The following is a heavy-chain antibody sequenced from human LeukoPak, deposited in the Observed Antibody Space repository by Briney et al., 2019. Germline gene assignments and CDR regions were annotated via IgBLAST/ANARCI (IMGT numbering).Heavy chain of an antibody. J-gene: IGHJ5*02. V-gene: IGHV3-15*01. CDR1: GFTFSNAW. CDR2: IKSKTDGGTT. CDR3: TTDVPYSSSHPRDWFDP. Sequence: GGSLRLSCAASGFTFSNAWMSWVRQAPGKGLEWVGGIKSKTDGGTTDYAAPVKGRFTISRDDSKNTLYLQMNSLKTEDTAVYYCTTDVPYSSSHPRDWFDPWGQGTLVTVSS. D-gene: IGHD6-13*01.